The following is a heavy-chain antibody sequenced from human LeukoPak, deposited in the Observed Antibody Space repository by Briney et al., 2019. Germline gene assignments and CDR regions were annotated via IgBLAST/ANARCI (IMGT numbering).Heavy chain of an antibody. CDR3: AKRPIVAAVKYFDY. J-gene: IGHJ4*02. CDR2: IWYDGSNS. CDR1: GFTFSSYG. D-gene: IGHD6-13*01. V-gene: IGHV3-33*06. Sequence: GGSLRLSCAASGFTFSSYGMHWVRQAPGKGLEWLAVIWYDGSNSYYADSVKGQFTISRDNSKNTLYLQMNSLRAEDTAVHYCAKRPIVAAVKYFDYWGQGTLVTVSS.